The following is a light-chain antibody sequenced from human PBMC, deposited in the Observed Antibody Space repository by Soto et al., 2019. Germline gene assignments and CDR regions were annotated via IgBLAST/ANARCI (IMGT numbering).Light chain of an antibody. V-gene: IGKV1-39*01. CDR1: QSISSY. CDR3: QQSYSTPT. Sequence: DNQMTQSPSSLSASVGDRVTITCRASQSISSYLNWYQQKPGKAPKLLIYAASSLQSGGPSRFSGSGSGTDFTLTISSLQPEDFATYYCQQSYSTPTFGQGTKVEIK. CDR2: AAS. J-gene: IGKJ1*01.